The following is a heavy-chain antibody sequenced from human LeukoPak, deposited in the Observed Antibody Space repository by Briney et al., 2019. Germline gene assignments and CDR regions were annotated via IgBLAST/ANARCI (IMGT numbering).Heavy chain of an antibody. V-gene: IGHV3-23*01. J-gene: IGHJ4*02. CDR2: ISGGGGGP. Sequence: GGSLSPSCEASGITLRNYAMTWVVQAPGKGLNWAAGISGGGGGPNYADSVKGRFTISRDNSKNTLYLQMNNLRVDDTAVYFCAKRGVVIRVILVGFHKEAYYFDSWGQGALVTVSS. D-gene: IGHD3-22*01. CDR3: AKRGVVIRVILVGFHKEAYYFDS. CDR1: GITLRNYA.